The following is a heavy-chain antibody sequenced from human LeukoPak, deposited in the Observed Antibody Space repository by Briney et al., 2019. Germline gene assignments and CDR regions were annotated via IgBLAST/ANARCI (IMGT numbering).Heavy chain of an antibody. J-gene: IGHJ4*02. D-gene: IGHD3-22*01. CDR2: IYWDDDK. Sequence: GSGPTLVNPTQTLTLTCTFSGFSLSTSGVGVGWIRQPPGKALEWLALIYWDDDKRYSPSLKSRLTITKDTSKNQVVLTMTNVDPVDTATYYCAHTYYYDSVHQFDYWGQGTLVTVSS. CDR1: GFSLSTSGVG. CDR3: AHTYYYDSVHQFDY. V-gene: IGHV2-5*02.